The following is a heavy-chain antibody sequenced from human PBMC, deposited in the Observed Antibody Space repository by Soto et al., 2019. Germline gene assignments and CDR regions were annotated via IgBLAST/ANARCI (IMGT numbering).Heavy chain of an antibody. J-gene: IGHJ4*02. CDR1: GFTFSSYA. CDR3: ATYDFWSGYFADPFDY. Sequence: GGSLRLSCVASGFTFSSYAMSWVRQAPGKGLEWVSAISGSGGSTYYADSVKGRFTISRDNSKNTLYLQMNSLRAEDTAVYYCATYDFWSGYFADPFDYWGQGTLVTVSS. V-gene: IGHV3-23*01. D-gene: IGHD3-3*01. CDR2: ISGSGGST.